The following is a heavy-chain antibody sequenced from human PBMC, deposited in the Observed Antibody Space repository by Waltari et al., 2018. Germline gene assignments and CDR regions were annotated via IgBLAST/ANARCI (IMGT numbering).Heavy chain of an antibody. V-gene: IGHV3-7*01. CDR3: ARGGRGSRAFDI. Sequence: EVQLVESGGGLVQPGGSLTLSCAASGFTYSSYWMSGVRQAPGKGLEWVANINQDGSEKYYVDSVKGRFTISRDNAKNSLYLQMNSLRAEDTALYYCARGGRGSRAFDIWGQGTMVTVSS. J-gene: IGHJ3*02. CDR1: GFTYSSYW. D-gene: IGHD3-10*01. CDR2: INQDGSEK.